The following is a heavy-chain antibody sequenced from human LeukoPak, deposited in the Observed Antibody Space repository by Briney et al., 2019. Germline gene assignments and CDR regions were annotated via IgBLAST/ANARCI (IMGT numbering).Heavy chain of an antibody. CDR1: GFTFSSYE. CDR2: ISSSGSTI. J-gene: IGHJ6*04. V-gene: IGHV3-48*03. CDR3: ARVARYCSSTSCYSAGDYYYYGMDV. D-gene: IGHD2-2*01. Sequence: PGGSLRLSCAVSGFTFSSYEMNWVRQAPGKGLEWVSYISSSGSTIYYADSVKGRFTISRDNAKNSLYLQMNSLRAEDTAVYYCARVARYCSSTSCYSAGDYYYYGMDVWGKGTTVTVSS.